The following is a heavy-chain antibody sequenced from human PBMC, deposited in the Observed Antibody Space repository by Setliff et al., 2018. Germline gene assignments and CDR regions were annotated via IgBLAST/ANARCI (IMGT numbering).Heavy chain of an antibody. CDR1: GYTFTGYF. CDR3: ARSRLYGGWFDP. J-gene: IGHJ5*02. V-gene: IGHV1-2*02. CDR2: INPNSGGT. D-gene: IGHD4-17*01. Sequence: ASVKVSCKASGYTFTGYFMHWVRQAPGQGLEWMGWINPNSGGTNYAQKFQGRVTMTRDTSISTAYMELSRLRSDDTAVYYCARSRLYGGWFDPWGQGTLVTVS.